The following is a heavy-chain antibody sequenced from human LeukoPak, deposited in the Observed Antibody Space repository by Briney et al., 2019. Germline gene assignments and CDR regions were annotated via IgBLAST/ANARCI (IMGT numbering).Heavy chain of an antibody. Sequence: GGSLRLSCAASGFTFSNYEMHWVRQAPGKGLEWVSYISSSGSDIYYADSVKGRFTISRDNAKNSLYLQMNSLRAEDTAVYYCARDAKDIVVVVAATQDGGFDYWGQGTLVTVSS. CDR2: ISSSGSDI. CDR1: GFTFSNYE. D-gene: IGHD2-15*01. V-gene: IGHV3-48*03. CDR3: ARDAKDIVVVVAATQDGGFDY. J-gene: IGHJ4*02.